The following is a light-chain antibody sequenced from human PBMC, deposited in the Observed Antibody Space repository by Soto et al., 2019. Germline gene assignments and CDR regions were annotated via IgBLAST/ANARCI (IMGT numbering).Light chain of an antibody. Sequence: QSALTQPPSASGSPGQSVTISCTGTSRDVGGYNYVSWYQQHPGKAPKLMIYEVSKRPSGVPDRFSGSKSGNTASLTVSGIQDEDEADYYCSSYAGSNNYVFGPGTKANV. CDR2: EVS. V-gene: IGLV2-8*01. CDR1: SRDVGGYNY. CDR3: SSYAGSNNYV. J-gene: IGLJ1*01.